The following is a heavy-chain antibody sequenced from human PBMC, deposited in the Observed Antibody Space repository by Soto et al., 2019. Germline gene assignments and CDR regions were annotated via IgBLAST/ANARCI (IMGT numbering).Heavy chain of an antibody. V-gene: IGHV4-61*01. J-gene: IGHJ4*02. Sequence: PSETLSLTCTVSGGSVSSGSYYWSWIRQPPGKGLEWIGYIYYSGSTNYNPSLKSRVTISVDTSKNQFSLKLSSVTAADTAVYYCARVKHKGGYSGYESFDFWGQGTRVTVAS. CDR3: ARVKHKGGYSGYESFDF. D-gene: IGHD5-12*01. CDR1: GGSVSSGSYY. CDR2: IYYSGST.